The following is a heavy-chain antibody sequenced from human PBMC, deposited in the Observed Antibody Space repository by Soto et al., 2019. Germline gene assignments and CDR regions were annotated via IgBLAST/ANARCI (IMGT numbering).Heavy chain of an antibody. CDR1: GFTFSSYG. J-gene: IGHJ4*02. Sequence: QVQLVESGGGVVQPGRSLRLSCAASGFTFSSYGMHWVRQAPGKGLEWVAVISYDGSNKYYADSVKGRFTISRDNSKNTLYLQMNSLRAEDTAVYYCAKDRNYGSGSYHYWGQGTLVNVSS. V-gene: IGHV3-30*18. CDR3: AKDRNYGSGSYHY. CDR2: ISYDGSNK. D-gene: IGHD3-10*01.